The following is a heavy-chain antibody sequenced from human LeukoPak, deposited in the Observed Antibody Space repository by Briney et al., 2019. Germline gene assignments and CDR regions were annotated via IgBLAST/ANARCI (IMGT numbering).Heavy chain of an antibody. V-gene: IGHV1-2*02. CDR2: INPNSGGT. Sequence: GASVKVSCKASGYTFTGYYMHWVRRAPGQGLEWMGWINPNSGGTNYAQKFQGRVTMTRDTSISTAYMELSRLRSDDTAVYYCAREGGGAAAGKFDYWGQGTLVTVSS. CDR3: AREGGGAAAGKFDY. CDR1: GYTFTGYY. D-gene: IGHD6-13*01. J-gene: IGHJ4*02.